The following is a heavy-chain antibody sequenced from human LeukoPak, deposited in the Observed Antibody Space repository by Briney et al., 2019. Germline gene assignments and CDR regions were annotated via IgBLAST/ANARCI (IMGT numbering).Heavy chain of an antibody. V-gene: IGHV3-74*01. J-gene: IGHJ6*03. D-gene: IGHD5-18*01. CDR3: AKSYGGGSSHRPNYYYYYMDV. CDR1: GFTFSSYW. Sequence: PGGSLRLSCAASGFTFSSYWMHWVRQAPGKGLVWVSRINSDGSSTSYADSVKGRFTISRDNAKNTLYLQMNSLRAEDTAVYYCAKSYGGGSSHRPNYYYYYMDVWGKGTTVTVSS. CDR2: INSDGSST.